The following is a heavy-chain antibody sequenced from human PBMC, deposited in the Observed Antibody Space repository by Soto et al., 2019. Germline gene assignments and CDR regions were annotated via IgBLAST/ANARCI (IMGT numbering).Heavy chain of an antibody. V-gene: IGHV3-15*07. D-gene: IGHD2-21*02. CDR3: TASIVVVTAPSDY. J-gene: IGHJ4*02. CDR1: SVSNAW. CDR2: IKRKTDEGTT. Sequence: SVSNAWMNWVRQAPGKGLEWVGRIKRKTDEGTTDYAAPVKGRFTISRDDSKNTLDLQMNSLKTEDTAVYYCTASIVVVTAPSDYWGQGTLVSVSS.